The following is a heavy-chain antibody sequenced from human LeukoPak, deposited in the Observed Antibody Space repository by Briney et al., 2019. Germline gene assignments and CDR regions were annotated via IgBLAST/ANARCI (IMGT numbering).Heavy chain of an antibody. J-gene: IGHJ4*02. CDR2: IYSSGST. Sequence: SETLPLTCTVSGGSISSYYWSWIRQPAGKGLEWIGRIYSSGSTNYNPSLKSRVTMSVDTSKNQFSLKLSSVTAADTAVYYCATDTYSYGYYFDYWGQGTLVTVSS. V-gene: IGHV4-4*07. CDR1: GGSISSYY. D-gene: IGHD5-18*01. CDR3: ATDTYSYGYYFDY.